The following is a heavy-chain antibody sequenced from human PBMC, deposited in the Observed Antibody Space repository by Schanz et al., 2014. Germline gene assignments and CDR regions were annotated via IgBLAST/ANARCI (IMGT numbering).Heavy chain of an antibody. V-gene: IGHV4-39*01. D-gene: IGHD6-13*01. CDR1: GGSISSSSYF. J-gene: IGHJ4*02. CDR3: ARHMGRLSSSRGNYFDY. Sequence: QLQLQESGPGLVKPSETLSLTCTVSGGSISSSSYFWGWIRQPPGKGLEWIGSIYHSGSTYNNPSLKSGFTRPVDTSKNQSSLKLSSVTAADTALYYCARHMGRLSSSRGNYFDYWGQGTLVTVSS. CDR2: IYHSGST.